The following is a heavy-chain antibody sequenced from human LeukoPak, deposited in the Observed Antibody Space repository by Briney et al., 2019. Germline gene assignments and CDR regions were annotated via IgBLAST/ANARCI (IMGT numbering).Heavy chain of an antibody. CDR2: INAGNGKT. D-gene: IGHD3-22*01. J-gene: IGHJ4*02. CDR3: ARGLYDSSGYYFNHFDY. V-gene: IGHV1-3*01. Sequence: GASVKVSCKASGYTFTSYVMHWVRQAPGQRLEWMGWINAGNGKTEYSQKFQGRVTISRGTSASTAYMELSSLRSEDTAVYYCARGLYDSSGYYFNHFDYWGQGTLVTVSS. CDR1: GYTFTSYV.